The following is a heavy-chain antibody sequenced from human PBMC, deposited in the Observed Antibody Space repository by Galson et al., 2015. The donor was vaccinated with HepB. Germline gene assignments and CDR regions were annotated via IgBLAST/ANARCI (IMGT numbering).Heavy chain of an antibody. V-gene: IGHV3-66*01. CDR2: IYSGGST. CDR1: GFTVSSNY. J-gene: IGHJ4*02. Sequence: SLRLSCAASGFTVSSNYMSWVRQAPGKGLEWVSVIYSGGSTYYADSVKGRFTISRDNSKDTLYLQMNSLRAEDTAVYYCARDSPLRYYDNSGYPGWGQGTLVTVSS. D-gene: IGHD3-22*01. CDR3: ARDSPLRYYDNSGYPG.